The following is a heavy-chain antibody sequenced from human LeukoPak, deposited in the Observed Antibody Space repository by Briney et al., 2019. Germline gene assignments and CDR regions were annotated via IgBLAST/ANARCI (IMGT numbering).Heavy chain of an antibody. J-gene: IGHJ4*02. CDR2: IHHSGST. CDR3: ARVSFNGRNDY. V-gene: IGHV4-38-2*02. Sequence: SETLSLTCTVSGYFISSGYYWGWIRQPPGKGLQWIGSIHHSGSTYYNPSLKSRVTISVDTSKNQFSLKLSPVTAADTAVYYCARVSFNGRNDYWGQGTLATVSS. CDR1: GYFISSGYY.